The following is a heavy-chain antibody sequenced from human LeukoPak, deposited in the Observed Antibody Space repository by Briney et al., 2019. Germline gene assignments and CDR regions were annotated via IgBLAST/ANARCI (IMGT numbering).Heavy chain of an antibody. J-gene: IGHJ6*04. V-gene: IGHV4-34*01. CDR3: VRHYYYGSFSRMDV. D-gene: IGHD3-10*01. CDR1: GGSFSDYY. CDR2: INHSGNP. Sequence: SETLSLTCPVYGGSFSDYYRTWIRQSPGKGLGWIGEINHSGNPTFNPSLTSRVTMSLDTSKKQFSLKLSSVTAADTAVYYCVRHYYYGSFSRMDVWGKGITVTVTS.